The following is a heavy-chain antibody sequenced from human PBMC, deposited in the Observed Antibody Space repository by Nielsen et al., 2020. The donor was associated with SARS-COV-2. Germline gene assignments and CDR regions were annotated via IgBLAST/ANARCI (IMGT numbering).Heavy chain of an antibody. J-gene: IGHJ6*02. CDR2: ISWNSGSI. V-gene: IGHV3-9*01. CDR1: GFTFDDYA. Sequence: SLKISCAASGFTFDDYAMHWVRQAPGKGLEWVSGISWNSGSIGYADSVKGRFTISRDNAKNSLYLQMNGLRAEDTALYYCAKWGYSSSWDTPYGMDVWGQGTTVTVSS. CDR3: AKWGYSSSWDTPYGMDV. D-gene: IGHD6-13*01.